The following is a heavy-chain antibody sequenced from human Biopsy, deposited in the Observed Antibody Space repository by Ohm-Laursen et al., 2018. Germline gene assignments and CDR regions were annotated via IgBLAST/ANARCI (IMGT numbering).Heavy chain of an antibody. J-gene: IGHJ5*02. Sequence: SETLSLTCTVSDGSISNNNYYWGWIRQPPGKGLEWIGSIFYRGSTHYKPPLKSRVNISVDTSKNQFSLKLNSVTAADTAVYYCARDYDTSGYYYVSWGQGTLVTVSS. V-gene: IGHV4-39*01. CDR3: ARDYDTSGYYYVS. D-gene: IGHD3-22*01. CDR2: IFYRGST. CDR1: DGSISNNNYY.